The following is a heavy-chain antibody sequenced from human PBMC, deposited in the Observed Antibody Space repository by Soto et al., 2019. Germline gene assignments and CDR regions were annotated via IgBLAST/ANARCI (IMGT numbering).Heavy chain of an antibody. J-gene: IGHJ4*02. D-gene: IGHD5-12*01. V-gene: IGHV4-31*03. CDR3: ATDVELATIHFDY. Sequence: SETLSLTCTVSGGSISSGGYYWSWIRQHPGKGLEWIGYIYYSGSTYYNPSLKSRVTISVDTSKNQFSLKLSSLRSEDTAVYYCATDVELATIHFDYWGQGTLVTVSS. CDR2: IYYSGST. CDR1: GGSISSGGYY.